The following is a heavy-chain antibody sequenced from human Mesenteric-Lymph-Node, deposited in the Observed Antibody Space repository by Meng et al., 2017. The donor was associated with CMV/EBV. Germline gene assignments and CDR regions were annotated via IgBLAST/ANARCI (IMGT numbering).Heavy chain of an antibody. V-gene: IGHV4-34*01. CDR2: INHSGST. Sequence: QGQLHQWGAGLLKPLETLSVTCSVYGGSFSGYYWNWIRQSPEKGLEWIGEINHSGSTTYNPSFTSRIIISVDTSTNQISLNMSSVTAADTAVYYCARGSSYDILTGYFDYWGQGALVTVSS. D-gene: IGHD3-9*01. CDR1: GGSFSGYY. CDR3: ARGSSYDILTGYFDY. J-gene: IGHJ4*02.